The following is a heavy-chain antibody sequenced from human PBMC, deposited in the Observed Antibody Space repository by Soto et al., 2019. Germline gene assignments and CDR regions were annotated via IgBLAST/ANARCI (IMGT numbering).Heavy chain of an antibody. V-gene: IGHV1-2*02. CDR3: ARVSARWDY. D-gene: IGHD2-15*01. Sequence: QVQLVQSGAEVKKPGASVKVSCKASGYTFTGYYMHWVRQAPGQGLEWMGWINPNSGGTNYAQKLQGRATMTSDTSFSTAYMELSRLRPDDKGVYYCARVSARWDYWCQGTLVTVSS. J-gene: IGHJ4*02. CDR2: INPNSGGT. CDR1: GYTFTGYY.